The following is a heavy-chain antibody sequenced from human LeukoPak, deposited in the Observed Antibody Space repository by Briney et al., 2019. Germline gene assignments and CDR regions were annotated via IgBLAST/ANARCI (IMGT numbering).Heavy chain of an antibody. V-gene: IGHV1-18*01. CDR2: VSAYNGAT. CDR1: GYTFTGYA. J-gene: IGHJ4*02. CDR3: ARVDLYYDSSGYSQAANDY. Sequence: GASVKVSCKASGYTFTGYAISWVRQAPGQGLEWMGWVSAYNGATNYAQNFQDRVTMTTDTPTTTAYMELRSLRSDDTAVYYCARVDLYYDSSGYSQAANDYWGRGTLVTVSS. D-gene: IGHD3-22*01.